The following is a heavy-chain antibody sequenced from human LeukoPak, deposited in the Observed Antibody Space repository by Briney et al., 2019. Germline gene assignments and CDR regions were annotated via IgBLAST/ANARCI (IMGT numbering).Heavy chain of an antibody. J-gene: IGHJ4*02. CDR2: ISSSSSYI. Sequence: GGSLRLSCAASGFTFSSYSMNWVRQAPGKGLEWVSSISSSSSYIYYADSVKGRFTISRDNAKNSLYLQMNSLRAEDTAVYYCARGMAAAGTVDYWGQGTPVTVSS. V-gene: IGHV3-21*01. CDR3: ARGMAAAGTVDY. D-gene: IGHD6-13*01. CDR1: GFTFSSYS.